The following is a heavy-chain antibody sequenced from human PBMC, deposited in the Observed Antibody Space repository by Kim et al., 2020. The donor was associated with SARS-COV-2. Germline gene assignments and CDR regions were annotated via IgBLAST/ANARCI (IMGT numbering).Heavy chain of an antibody. CDR3: ARDRVAARREYYYGMDV. Sequence: ASVKVSCKASGYTFTGHYMHWVRQAPGQGLEWMGRINPNSGGTNYAQKFQGRVTMTRDTSISTAYMELSRLRSDDTAVFYCARDRVAARREYYYGMDVWGQGTTVTVSS. CDR1: GYTFTGHY. J-gene: IGHJ6*02. D-gene: IGHD6-6*01. V-gene: IGHV1-2*06. CDR2: INPNSGGT.